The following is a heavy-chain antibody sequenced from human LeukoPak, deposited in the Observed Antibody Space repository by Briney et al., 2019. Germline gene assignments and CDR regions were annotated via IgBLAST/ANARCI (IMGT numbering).Heavy chain of an antibody. D-gene: IGHD3-9*01. J-gene: IGHJ4*02. Sequence: GGSLRLSCAASGFTFSNAWMNWVRQAPGKGLEWVGRIKNITDGGAADYSAPAQGRFTISRDDSKSTLYLQMNSLKTEDTAVYYCTTDSFYDILTGYYNRFGGYGKPFDYWGQGTLVTVSS. CDR1: GFTFSNAW. CDR3: TTDSFYDILTGYYNRFGGYGKPFDY. CDR2: IKNITDGGAA. V-gene: IGHV3-15*01.